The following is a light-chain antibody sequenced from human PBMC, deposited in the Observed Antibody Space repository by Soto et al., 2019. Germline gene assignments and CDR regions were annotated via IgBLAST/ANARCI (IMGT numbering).Light chain of an antibody. CDR3: CSYTSTSARV. J-gene: IGLJ3*02. Sequence: QSALTQPASVSGSPGQSITISCTGTSSDVGGYDYVSWYQQHPGKAPKLLILEVNNRPSGVSHRFSGSKSGNTASLTISGLQPDDEADYYCCSYTSTSARVFGGGTKLTV. CDR1: SSDVGGYDY. CDR2: EVN. V-gene: IGLV2-14*01.